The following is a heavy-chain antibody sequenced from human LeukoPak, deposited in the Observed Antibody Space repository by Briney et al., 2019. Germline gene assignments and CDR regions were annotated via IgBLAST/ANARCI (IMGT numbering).Heavy chain of an antibody. CDR1: GVTFSSYW. CDR3: ARFTAAAGTPLDY. V-gene: IGHV3-74*01. CDR2: INSDGRIT. J-gene: IGHJ4*02. D-gene: IGHD6-13*01. Sequence: PGGSLRLSCAASGVTFSSYWMHWVRQAPGKGLVWVSRINSDGRITTYADSVKGRCTISRDNAKNTLYLQMNSLRAEDTAVYYCARFTAAAGTPLDYWGQGTLVTVSS.